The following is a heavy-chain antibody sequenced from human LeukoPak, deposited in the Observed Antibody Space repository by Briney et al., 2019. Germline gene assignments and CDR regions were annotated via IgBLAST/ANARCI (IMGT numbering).Heavy chain of an antibody. J-gene: IGHJ4*02. Sequence: SETLSLTCTVSGYSISSGYYWGWIRLPPGKGLEWIGSIYHSGSTYYNPSLKSRVTISVDTSMNQFSLKLSSVTAADTAVYYCAREGDSSGYYTDEFDYWGQGTLVTVSS. V-gene: IGHV4-38-2*02. CDR1: GYSISSGYY. CDR3: AREGDSSGYYTDEFDY. D-gene: IGHD3-22*01. CDR2: IYHSGST.